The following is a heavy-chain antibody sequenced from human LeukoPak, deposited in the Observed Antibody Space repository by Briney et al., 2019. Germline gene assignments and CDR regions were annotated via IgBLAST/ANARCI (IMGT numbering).Heavy chain of an antibody. Sequence: PSETLSLTCAVSGGSISSSNWWCGVRQPPGKGLGWIGEIYHSGSTNYNPSLKSRVAISVDKSMTQFSLKLSSVTAADTAVYYCARHPAYDSSGYYRLYYFDYWGQGTLVTVSS. CDR2: IYHSGST. J-gene: IGHJ4*02. D-gene: IGHD3-22*01. CDR1: GGSISSSNW. V-gene: IGHV4-4*02. CDR3: ARHPAYDSSGYYRLYYFDY.